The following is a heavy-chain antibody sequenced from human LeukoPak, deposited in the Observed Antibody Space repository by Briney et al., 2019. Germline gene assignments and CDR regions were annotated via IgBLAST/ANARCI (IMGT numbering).Heavy chain of an antibody. CDR2: IQKDGSEK. D-gene: IGHD3-22*01. J-gene: IGHJ4*02. V-gene: IGHV3-7*01. Sequence: GGSLTLSCVASGFTFSNYWMSWVRQAPGRGLEWVANIQKDGSEKHYVASVEGRFTISRDNAESSLFLQLNSLRVGDTAVYYCVRLWDSSGFFGYWGQGALVTVSS. CDR1: GFTFSNYW. CDR3: VRLWDSSGFFGY.